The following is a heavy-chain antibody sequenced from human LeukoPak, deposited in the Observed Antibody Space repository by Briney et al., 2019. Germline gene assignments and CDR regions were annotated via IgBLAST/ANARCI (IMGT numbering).Heavy chain of an antibody. J-gene: IGHJ6*03. CDR2: IYYSGST. D-gene: IGHD3-10*01. V-gene: IGHV4-39*01. CDR3: ARLTGGSGSYYYYYYYMDV. CDR1: GGSISSSSYY. Sequence: SETLSLTCTVSGGSISSSSYYWGWIRQPPGKGLEWIGSIYYSGSTYYNPSLKSRVTISVDTSKNQSSLKLSSVTAADTAVYYCARLTGGSGSYYYYYYYMDVWGKGTTVTVSS.